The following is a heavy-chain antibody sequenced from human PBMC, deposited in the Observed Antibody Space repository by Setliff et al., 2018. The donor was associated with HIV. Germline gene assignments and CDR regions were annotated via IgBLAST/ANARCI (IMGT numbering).Heavy chain of an antibody. CDR2: ISQSGST. V-gene: IGHV4-4*02. D-gene: IGHD6-19*01. CDR3: ARGPARAVARPGWLDP. Sequence: NPSETLSLTCAVSGGSVSSSNWWSWVRQPPGKGLEWIGEISQSGSTNYNPSLKSRVTISVDKSKNQFSLKLSSVTAADTAVYYCARGPARAVARPGWLDPWGQGTLVTVSS. CDR1: GGSVSSSNW. J-gene: IGHJ5*02.